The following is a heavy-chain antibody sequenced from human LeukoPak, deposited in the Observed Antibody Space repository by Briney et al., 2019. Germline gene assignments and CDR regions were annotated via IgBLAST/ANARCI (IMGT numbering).Heavy chain of an antibody. J-gene: IGHJ5*02. D-gene: IGHD1-26*01. CDR1: GGSISSYY. Sequence: SETLSLTCTVSGGSISSYYWSWIRQPPEKGLEWIGYIYSSGSTNYNPSLRSRVTISVDTSKNQFSLKLSSVTAADTAVYYCARFAYSRTYWSWFDPWGQGTLVIVSS. CDR2: IYSSGST. V-gene: IGHV4-59*08. CDR3: ARFAYSRTYWSWFDP.